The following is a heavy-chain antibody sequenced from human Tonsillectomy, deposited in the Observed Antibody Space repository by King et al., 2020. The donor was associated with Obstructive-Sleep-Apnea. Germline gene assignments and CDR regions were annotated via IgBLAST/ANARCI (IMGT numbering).Heavy chain of an antibody. V-gene: IGHV1-69*10. CDR1: GGTFSSYA. Sequence: QLVQSGAEVKKPGSSVKVACKASGGTFSSYAITWMRQAPGQGLEWLGGIISILHIADYAQKFQVRVKINADKSTRKAYLELSSLRSEDTAVYYCARGEINDSSGYDAFDIWGQGTMVTVSS. D-gene: IGHD3-22*01. J-gene: IGHJ3*02. CDR3: ARGEINDSSGYDAFDI. CDR2: IISILHIA.